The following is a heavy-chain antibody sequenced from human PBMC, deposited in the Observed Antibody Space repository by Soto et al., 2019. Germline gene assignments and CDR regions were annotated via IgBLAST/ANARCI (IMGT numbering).Heavy chain of an antibody. CDR2: VIPIFGTA. CDR1: SRTFTSYA. Sequence: SVQGSSKASSRTFTSYAISWVRQAPAQGLEWRGGVIPIFGTANSAHNFQGRVTITADKSTSTAYMELSRLRSEDTAVYYCASPRADIVVVPAAQSYGMDVWGQGTTVTVSS. V-gene: IGHV1-69*06. J-gene: IGHJ6*02. CDR3: ASPRADIVVVPAAQSYGMDV. D-gene: IGHD2-2*01.